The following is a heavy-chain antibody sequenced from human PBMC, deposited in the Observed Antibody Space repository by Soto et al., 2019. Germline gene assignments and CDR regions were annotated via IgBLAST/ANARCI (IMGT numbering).Heavy chain of an antibody. V-gene: IGHV3-23*01. J-gene: IGHJ6*02. CDR2: ISGSGRYT. CDR1: GFTFDSCV. CDR3: AKDPPSERMQPDYGMDV. Sequence: PGGSLRLSCAPSGFTFDSCVMRWGRQAPGKGLEWRSLISGSGRYTDYADSVKGPFTIPRDNSKNTLYLQMNSLRVEDTAVYYCAKDPPSERMQPDYGMDVWGQGTTVTVSS. D-gene: IGHD6-13*01.